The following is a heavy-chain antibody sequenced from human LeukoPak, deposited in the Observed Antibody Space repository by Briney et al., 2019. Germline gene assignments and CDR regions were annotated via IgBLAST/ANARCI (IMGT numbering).Heavy chain of an antibody. D-gene: IGHD2-15*01. CDR3: ASRYCSGGSCLDP. J-gene: IGHJ5*02. Sequence: ASVKVSCKASGYTFTGYCMHWVRQAPGQGLEWMGWINPNSGGTNYAQKFQGRVTMTRDTSISTAYMELSRLRSDDTAVYYCASRYCSGGSCLDPWGQGTLVTVSS. V-gene: IGHV1-2*02. CDR2: INPNSGGT. CDR1: GYTFTGYC.